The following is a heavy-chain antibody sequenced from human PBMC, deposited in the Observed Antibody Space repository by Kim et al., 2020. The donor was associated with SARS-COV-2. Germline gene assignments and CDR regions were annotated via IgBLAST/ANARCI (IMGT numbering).Heavy chain of an antibody. CDR3: ARRRFGELSYFDY. J-gene: IGHJ4*02. Sequence: YNPSLKSRVTISVDTSKNQFSLKLSSVTAADTAVYYCARRRFGELSYFDYWGQGTLVTVSS. D-gene: IGHD3-10*01. V-gene: IGHV4-39*01.